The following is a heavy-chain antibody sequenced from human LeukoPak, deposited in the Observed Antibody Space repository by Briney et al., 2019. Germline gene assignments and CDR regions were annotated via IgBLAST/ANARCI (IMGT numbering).Heavy chain of an antibody. V-gene: IGHV3-23*01. Sequence: GGSLRLSCAASGFTFSSYAMSWVRQAPGKGLEWVSAIRGSGDSTYYADSVKGRFTISRDNSKNTLYLQMNSLKTEDTAVYYCTRHLRRGGILYYYGMDVWGQGTTVTVSS. D-gene: IGHD6-25*01. CDR2: IRGSGDST. J-gene: IGHJ6*02. CDR3: TRHLRRGGILYYYGMDV. CDR1: GFTFSSYA.